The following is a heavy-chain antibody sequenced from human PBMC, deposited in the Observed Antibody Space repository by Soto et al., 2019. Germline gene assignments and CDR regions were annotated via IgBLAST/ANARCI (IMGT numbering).Heavy chain of an antibody. J-gene: IGHJ4*02. D-gene: IGHD1-1*01. CDR3: AKPPKLEGSYYFDY. CDR2: ISGSGGST. V-gene: IGHV3-23*01. Sequence: GGSLRLSCAASGFTFSSYAMSWVRQAPGKGLEWVSAISGSGGSTYYADSVKGRFTISRDNSKNTLYLQMNSLRAEDMAVYYCAKPPKLEGSYYFDYWGQGTLVTVSS. CDR1: GFTFSSYA.